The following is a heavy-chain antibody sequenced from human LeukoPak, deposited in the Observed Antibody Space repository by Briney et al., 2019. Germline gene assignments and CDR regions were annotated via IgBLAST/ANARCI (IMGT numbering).Heavy chain of an antibody. Sequence: GGSLRLSCAASGFTFSTYNMNWVRQAPGKGLEWVSSISSSSSYIYYADSVKGRFTISRDNAKNSLYLQMNSLRAEDTAVYYCARDQSTGYSSSWYGGYYFDYWGQGTLVTVSS. J-gene: IGHJ4*02. CDR1: GFTFSTYN. CDR2: ISSSSSYI. V-gene: IGHV3-21*01. D-gene: IGHD6-13*01. CDR3: ARDQSTGYSSSWYGGYYFDY.